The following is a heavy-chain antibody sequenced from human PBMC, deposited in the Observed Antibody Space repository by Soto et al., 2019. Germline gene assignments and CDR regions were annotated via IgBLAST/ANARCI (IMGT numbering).Heavy chain of an antibody. V-gene: IGHV3-15*01. D-gene: IGHD3-22*01. J-gene: IGHJ3*02. CDR1: GFTFSNAW. Sequence: PGGSLRLSWAASGFTFSNAWMSWVRQAPGKGLEWVGRIKSKTDGGTTDYAAPVKGRFTISRDDSKNTLYLQMNSLKTEDTAVYYCTTDLGNDSSGYYFRGAFDIWGQGTMVTVSS. CDR3: TTDLGNDSSGYYFRGAFDI. CDR2: IKSKTDGGTT.